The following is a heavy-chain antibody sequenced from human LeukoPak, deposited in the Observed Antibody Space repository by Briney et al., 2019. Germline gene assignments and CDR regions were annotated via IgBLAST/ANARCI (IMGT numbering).Heavy chain of an antibody. Sequence: ASVKVSCKASGYTFTSYDINWVRQATGQGLEWMGWMNPNSGNTGYAQKFQGRVTMTRNTSISTAYMELSSLRSEDTAVYYCARGLGSYYYDSSGPRDNWGQGTLVTVSS. CDR2: MNPNSGNT. CDR3: ARGLGSYYYDSSGPRDN. J-gene: IGHJ1*01. CDR1: GYTFTSYD. V-gene: IGHV1-8*01. D-gene: IGHD3-22*01.